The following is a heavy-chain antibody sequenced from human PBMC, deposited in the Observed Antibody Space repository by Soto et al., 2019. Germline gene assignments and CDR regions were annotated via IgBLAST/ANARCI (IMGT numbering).Heavy chain of an antibody. CDR2: IYYSGST. CDR3: ARAVRCSSTSCYSGFAINWFDP. J-gene: IGHJ5*02. V-gene: IGHV4-59*01. CDR1: GGSISSYY. Sequence: SETLSLTCTVSGGSISSYYWSWIRQPPGKGLEWIGYIYYSGSTNYNPSLKSRVTISVDTSKNQFSLKLSSVTAADTAVYYCARAVRCSSTSCYSGFAINWFDPWGQGTLVTAPQ. D-gene: IGHD2-2*01.